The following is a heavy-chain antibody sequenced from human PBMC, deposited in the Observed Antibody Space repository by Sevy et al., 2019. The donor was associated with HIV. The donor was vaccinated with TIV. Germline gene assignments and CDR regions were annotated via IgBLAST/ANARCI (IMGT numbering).Heavy chain of an antibody. CDR1: GFTLTTYA. J-gene: IGHJ4*02. CDR3: AKLLSTVMFREKGY. D-gene: IGHD3-10*01. V-gene: IGHV3-30*18. CDR2: TSYHDMNK. Sequence: GGSLRLSCAVSGFTLTTYAMHWVRQAPGKGLEWMAVTSYHDMNKYYAASVKGRFTISRDNSKNTVSLQMSSLRAEDTAIYYCAKLLSTVMFREKGYWGQGTRVTVSS.